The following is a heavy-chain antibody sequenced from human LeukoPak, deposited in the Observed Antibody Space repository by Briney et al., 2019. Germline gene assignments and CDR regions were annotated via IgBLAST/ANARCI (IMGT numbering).Heavy chain of an antibody. CDR2: ISWNSGSI. D-gene: IGHD1-1*01. Sequence: GGSLRLSCAASGFTFDDYAMHWVRQAPGKGLEWVSGISWNSGSIGYADSVKGRFTISRDNPKNSLYLQMNSLRADDMALYYCAEDRSGTADAFDIWGQGTMVTVSS. V-gene: IGHV3-9*03. CDR3: AEDRSGTADAFDI. J-gene: IGHJ3*02. CDR1: GFTFDDYA.